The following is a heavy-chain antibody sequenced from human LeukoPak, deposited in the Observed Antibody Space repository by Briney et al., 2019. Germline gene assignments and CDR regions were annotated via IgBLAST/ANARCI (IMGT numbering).Heavy chain of an antibody. V-gene: IGHV3-48*01. D-gene: IGHD1-26*01. CDR3: ARASGSYQTFDY. J-gene: IGHJ4*02. CDR2: ISGSSSTI. CDR1: GFTVSSYN. Sequence: GGSLRLSCVASGFTVSSYNMNGVRQAPGKGLEWVSYISGSSSTIYYADSVKGRFTISRDNAKNSLYLQMNSLRAEDTAVYYCARASGSYQTFDYWGQGTLVTVSS.